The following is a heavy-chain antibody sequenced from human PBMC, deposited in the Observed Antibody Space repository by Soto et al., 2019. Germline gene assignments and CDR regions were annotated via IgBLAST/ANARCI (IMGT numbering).Heavy chain of an antibody. CDR2: ISYDGSNK. D-gene: IGHD6-19*01. CDR1: GFSFSSYG. CDR3: VAGQYFFDY. V-gene: IGHV3-30*03. J-gene: IGHJ4*02. Sequence: QVQLVESGGGVVQPGRSLRLSCAASGFSFSSYGMQWVRQAPGKGLEWVAVISYDGSNKYYADSVKDRFTTSRDNSKKTLYLQMNSLRADDTAVYYGVAGQYFFDYCGQGTLVTVSS.